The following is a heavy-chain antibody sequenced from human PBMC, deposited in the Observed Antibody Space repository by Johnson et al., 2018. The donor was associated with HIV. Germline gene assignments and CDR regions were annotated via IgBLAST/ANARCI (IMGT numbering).Heavy chain of an antibody. CDR2: ISYDGSNK. D-gene: IGHD4-17*01. Sequence: QVQLVESGGGLIEPGGSLRLSCAASGFTFSSYGMHWVRQAPGKGLEWVAVISYDGSNKYYADSVKGRFTISRDNSKNTLYLQMNSLRAEDTAVYYCARVRPNPTVTTRGAAFDIWGQGTMVTVSS. V-gene: IGHV3-30*03. CDR3: ARVRPNPTVTTRGAAFDI. CDR1: GFTFSSYG. J-gene: IGHJ3*02.